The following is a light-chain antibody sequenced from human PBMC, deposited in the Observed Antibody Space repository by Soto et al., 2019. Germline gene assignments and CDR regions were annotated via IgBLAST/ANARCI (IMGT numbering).Light chain of an antibody. J-gene: IGKJ4*01. V-gene: IGKV3-20*01. Sequence: EIVLTQSPGTLSLSPGEIASLSCWASQDVSSSYLAWYQQKPGQAPRLLISGASSRATAIPDRFSGGGSGTDFTLAISRLEPEDFAVYYCQQYGSSPLTFGGGTKVDIK. CDR1: QDVSSSY. CDR2: GAS. CDR3: QQYGSSPLT.